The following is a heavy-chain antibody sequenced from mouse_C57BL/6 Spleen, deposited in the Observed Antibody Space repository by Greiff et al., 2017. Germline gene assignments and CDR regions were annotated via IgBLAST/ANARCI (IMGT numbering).Heavy chain of an antibody. D-gene: IGHD1-1*01. CDR3: ARGRDRYGRSPYFDY. CDR2: INPSTGGT. CDR1: GYSFTGYY. J-gene: IGHJ2*01. Sequence: EVKLQQSGPELVKPGASVKISCKASGYSFTGYYMNWVKQSPEKSLEWIGEINPSTGGTTYNQKFKAKATLTVDKSSSTAYMQLKSLTSEDSAVYYCARGRDRYGRSPYFDYWGQGTTLTVSS. V-gene: IGHV1-42*01.